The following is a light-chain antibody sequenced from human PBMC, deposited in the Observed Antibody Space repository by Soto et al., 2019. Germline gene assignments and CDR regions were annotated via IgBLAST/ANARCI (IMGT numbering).Light chain of an antibody. CDR2: EAS. Sequence: EIVLTQSPATLSLSPWERATLSCRASQSVSSYLAWYQQKPGQAPRLLIYEASNRATGIPARVSGSGSGTDFTLTINSLEPEDFAVYDCQQRSNWPWTFGQGTKVDIK. V-gene: IGKV3-11*01. CDR1: QSVSSY. J-gene: IGKJ1*01. CDR3: QQRSNWPWT.